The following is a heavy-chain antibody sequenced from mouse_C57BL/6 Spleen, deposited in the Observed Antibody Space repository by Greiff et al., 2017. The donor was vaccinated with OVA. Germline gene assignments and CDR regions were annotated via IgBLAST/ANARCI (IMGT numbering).Heavy chain of an antibody. J-gene: IGHJ2*01. Sequence: QVQLQQSGAELARPGASVKLSCKASGYTFTSYGISWVKQRTGQGLEWIGEIYPRSGNTYYNEKFKGKATLTADKSSSTAYMELRSLTSEDSAVYFCAREIYYYGSSYDYFDYWGQGTTLTVSS. CDR2: IYPRSGNT. CDR1: GYTFTSYG. D-gene: IGHD1-1*01. V-gene: IGHV1-81*01. CDR3: AREIYYYGSSYDYFDY.